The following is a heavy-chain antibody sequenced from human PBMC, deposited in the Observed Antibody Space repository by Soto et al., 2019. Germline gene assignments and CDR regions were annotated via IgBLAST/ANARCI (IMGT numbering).Heavy chain of an antibody. Sequence: QVTLKESGPVLVKPTETLTLTCTVPGFSLSNVRMGVSWIRQPPGKALEWLAHIFSNDEESYSTSLKSRLTISKDTSRGQVVLTMTNMDPVDTATYFCARTTITSFLFDYWGQGTLVTVSS. J-gene: IGHJ4*02. CDR1: GFSLSNVRMG. D-gene: IGHD5-12*01. CDR2: IFSNDEE. CDR3: ARTTITSFLFDY. V-gene: IGHV2-26*01.